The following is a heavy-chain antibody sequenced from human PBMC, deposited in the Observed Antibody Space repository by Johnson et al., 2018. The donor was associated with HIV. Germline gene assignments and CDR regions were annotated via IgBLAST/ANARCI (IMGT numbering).Heavy chain of an antibody. Sequence: VHLVESGGGVVQPGRSLRLSCAASGFTFNSYAMHWVRQAPGKGLEWVSGINWNGGSTGYADSVKGRFTISRDNAKNSLYLQMNSLRAEDTAVYYCARSATGTTADAFDIWGQGTMVTVSS. CDR2: INWNGGST. J-gene: IGHJ3*02. CDR1: GFTFNSYA. D-gene: IGHD1-7*01. V-gene: IGHV3-20*04. CDR3: ARSATGTTADAFDI.